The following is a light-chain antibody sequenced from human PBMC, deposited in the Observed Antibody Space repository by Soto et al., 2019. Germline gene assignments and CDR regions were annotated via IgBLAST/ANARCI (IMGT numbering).Light chain of an antibody. CDR1: SGSIASNF. CDR3: QSYDSTNQV. Sequence: NFMLTQPHSVSESPGKTVTISCTRSSGSIASNFVQLYQQRPGSSPTTVIYEDNHRPSGVPDRFSGSIDSSSNSASLTISGLKTEDEADYYCQSYDSTNQVFGGGTKVTVL. V-gene: IGLV6-57*01. J-gene: IGLJ3*02. CDR2: EDN.